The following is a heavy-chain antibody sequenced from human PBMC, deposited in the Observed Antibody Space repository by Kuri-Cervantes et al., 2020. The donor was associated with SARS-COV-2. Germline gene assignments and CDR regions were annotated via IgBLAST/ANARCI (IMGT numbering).Heavy chain of an antibody. V-gene: IGHV3-21*01. Sequence: GESLKISCAASGFTFSSYSMNWVRQAPGKGLEWVSSISSSSSYIYYADSVKGRFTISRDNAKNSLYLQMNSLRAEDTAVYYCARDLGILTGYYSHYYYYNGMDVWGQGTTVTVSS. CDR1: GFTFSSYS. CDR2: ISSSSSYI. J-gene: IGHJ6*02. D-gene: IGHD3-9*01. CDR3: ARDLGILTGYYSHYYYYNGMDV.